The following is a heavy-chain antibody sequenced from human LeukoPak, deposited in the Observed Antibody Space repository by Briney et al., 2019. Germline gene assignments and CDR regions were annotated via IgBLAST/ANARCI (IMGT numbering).Heavy chain of an antibody. V-gene: IGHV3-30*02. CDR2: IRYDGSNK. D-gene: IGHD3-16*01. Sequence: PGGSLRLSCAASGFTFSSYGMHWVRQAPGKGLEWVAFIRYDGSNKYYADSVKGRFTISRDNSKNTLYLQMNSLRAEDTAVYYCAKDLGAYTGENWFDPWGQGTLVTVSS. J-gene: IGHJ5*02. CDR3: AKDLGAYTGENWFDP. CDR1: GFTFSSYG.